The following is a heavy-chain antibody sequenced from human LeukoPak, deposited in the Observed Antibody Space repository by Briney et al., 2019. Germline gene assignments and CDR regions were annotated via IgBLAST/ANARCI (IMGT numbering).Heavy chain of an antibody. V-gene: IGHV3-23*01. D-gene: IGHD3-10*01. CDR2: ISGSGGST. J-gene: IGHJ3*02. CDR3: ARSRMVSDDAFDI. Sequence: PGGSLRLSCAASGFTFSSYAMSWVRQAPGKGLEWVSAISGSGGSTYYADSVKGRFTISRDNAKNSLYLQMNSLRAEDTAVYYCARSRMVSDDAFDIWGQGTMVTVSS. CDR1: GFTFSSYA.